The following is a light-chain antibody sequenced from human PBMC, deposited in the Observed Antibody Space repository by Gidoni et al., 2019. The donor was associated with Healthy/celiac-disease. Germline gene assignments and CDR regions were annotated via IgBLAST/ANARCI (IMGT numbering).Light chain of an antibody. J-gene: IGKJ2*01. CDR1: QSISSY. Sequence: DIRMTQSPSSLSASVGDRVTITCRASQSISSYLNWYQQKPGKAPKLLIYAASSLQSGVPSRFSGSGSGTDFTLTISSLQPEDFATYYCQQSYSTPPRYTFGQGTKLEIK. V-gene: IGKV1-39*01. CDR2: AAS. CDR3: QQSYSTPPRYT.